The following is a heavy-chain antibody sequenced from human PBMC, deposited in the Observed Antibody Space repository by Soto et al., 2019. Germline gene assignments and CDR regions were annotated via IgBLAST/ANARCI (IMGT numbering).Heavy chain of an antibody. Sequence: SVKVSCKASGGTFSSYAISWVRQAPGQGLEWMGGIIPIFGTANYAQKFQGRVTITADESTSTAYMELSSLRSEDTAVYYCARGFSGYSYGFTGWPDIWGQGTMVTVSS. D-gene: IGHD5-18*01. CDR2: IIPIFGTA. CDR1: GGTFSSYA. V-gene: IGHV1-69*13. J-gene: IGHJ3*02. CDR3: ARGFSGYSYGFTGWPDI.